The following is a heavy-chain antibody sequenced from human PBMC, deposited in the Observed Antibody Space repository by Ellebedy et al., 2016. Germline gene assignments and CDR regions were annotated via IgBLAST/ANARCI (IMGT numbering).Heavy chain of an antibody. CDR2: INPSGGST. CDR3: ARAQMTTIDY. V-gene: IGHV1-46*01. CDR1: GYTFTSYY. Sequence: ASVKVSXXASGYTFTSYYMHWVRQAPGQGLEWMGIINPSGGSTSYAQKFQGRVTMTRDTSTSTVYMELSSLRSEDTAVYYCARAQMTTIDYWGQGTLVTVSS. D-gene: IGHD5-24*01. J-gene: IGHJ4*02.